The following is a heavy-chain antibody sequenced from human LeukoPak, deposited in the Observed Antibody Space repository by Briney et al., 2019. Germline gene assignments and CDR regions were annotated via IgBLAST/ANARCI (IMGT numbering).Heavy chain of an antibody. CDR3: AREVHPEPDFDY. V-gene: IGHV3-30*03. CDR2: ISYDENNK. CDR1: GFTFSSHG. Sequence: GGSLRLSCAASGFTFSSHGMHWVRQAPGKGLEWVAVISYDENNKYYADSVKGRFTISRDNSKNTLYLQMNSLRAEDTAVYYCAREVHPEPDFDYWGQGTLVTVSS. J-gene: IGHJ4*02. D-gene: IGHD1-14*01.